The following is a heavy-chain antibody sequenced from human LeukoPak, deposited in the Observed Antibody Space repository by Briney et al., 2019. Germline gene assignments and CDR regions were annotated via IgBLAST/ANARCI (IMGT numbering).Heavy chain of an antibody. CDR3: ARDYCSGGSCYATLFDY. CDR1: GFTFSAYT. Sequence: PGGSLRLSCAASGFTFSAYTMHWVRQSPGKGLEWVSSISRSSHYIYYADSMKGRFTISRDDARDSLYLQLDSLRAEDTAVYYCARDYCSGGSCYATLFDYWGQGTLVTVSS. V-gene: IGHV3-21*01. J-gene: IGHJ4*02. D-gene: IGHD2-15*01. CDR2: ISRSSHYI.